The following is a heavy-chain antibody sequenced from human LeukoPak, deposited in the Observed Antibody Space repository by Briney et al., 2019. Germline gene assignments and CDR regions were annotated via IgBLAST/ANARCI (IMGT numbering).Heavy chain of an antibody. CDR3: ARARPSMWIDY. D-gene: IGHD5-12*01. V-gene: IGHV3-30*02. J-gene: IGHJ4*02. CDR1: GFTFSNYG. Sequence: PGGSLRLSCAASGFTFSNYGMHWVRQAPGKGLEWVAHIRFDESDKYYADSVKGRFTISRDSSKNTLYLQMNSLRPEDTAVYYCARARPSMWIDYWGQGTLVTVSS. CDR2: IRFDESDK.